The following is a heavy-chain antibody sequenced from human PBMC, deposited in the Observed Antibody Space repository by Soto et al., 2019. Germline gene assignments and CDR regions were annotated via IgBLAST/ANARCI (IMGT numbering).Heavy chain of an antibody. CDR3: ARAQAPYGDYDY. D-gene: IGHD4-17*01. V-gene: IGHV3-13*01. CDR2: IGTAGDT. CDR1: GFTFSSYD. Sequence: GGSQRLSCAASGFTFSSYDMHWVRQATGKGLEWVSAIGTAGDTYYPGSVKGRFTISRENAKNSLYLQMNSLRAGDTAVYYCARAQAPYGDYDYWGQGTLVTVSS. J-gene: IGHJ4*02.